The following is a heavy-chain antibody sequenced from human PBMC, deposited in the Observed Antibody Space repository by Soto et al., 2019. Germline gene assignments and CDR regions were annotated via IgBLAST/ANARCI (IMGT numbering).Heavy chain of an antibody. CDR3: VKDMCTAYYYGMDV. CDR2: XSXXXSXK. D-gene: IGHD5-18*01. J-gene: IGHJ6*02. CDR1: GFTFRTHG. V-gene: IGHV3-30*18. Sequence: VGSQLLPCAAFGFTFRTHGRHWVRQAPGKGLEWVXVXSXXXSXKXSXDXXXXRFNISGDDAKNSLTLQMNSLRAEDTPLYYCVKDMCTAYYYGMDVWGQGTPVTVSS.